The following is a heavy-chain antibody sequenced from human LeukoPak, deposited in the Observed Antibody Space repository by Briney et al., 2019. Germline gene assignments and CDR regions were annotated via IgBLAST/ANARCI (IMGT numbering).Heavy chain of an antibody. CDR1: GFTFSSYG. J-gene: IGHJ4*02. CDR3: AKDEAPGYFDY. Sequence: PGGSLRLSCAASGFTFSSYGMHWVRQAPGKGLEWVAVISYDGSNKYYADSVKGRFTISRGNSKNTLYLQMNSLRVEDTAVYYCAKDEAPGYFDYWGQGTLVTVSS. V-gene: IGHV3-30*18. CDR2: ISYDGSNK.